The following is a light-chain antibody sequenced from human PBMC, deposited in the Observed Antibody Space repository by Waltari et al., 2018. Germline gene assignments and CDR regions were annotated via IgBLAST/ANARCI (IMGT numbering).Light chain of an antibody. V-gene: IGKV1-39*01. CDR2: GAS. J-gene: IGKJ2*01. CDR3: QQSYSSPYT. CDR1: QRINSY. Sequence: DVQMTQSPSSLSASVGDRVTIPCRASQRINSYLNWYQQKPGKAPKLLIYGASSLQSGVPSGFSGSGSGTEFTLTISSLQPEDSATYYCQQSYSSPYTFGQGTKLEIK.